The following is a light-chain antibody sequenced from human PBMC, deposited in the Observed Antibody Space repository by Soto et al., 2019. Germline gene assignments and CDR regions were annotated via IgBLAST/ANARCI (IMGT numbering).Light chain of an antibody. CDR1: SSSIVTHY. V-gene: IGLV1-51*01. CDR3: GPWDTGLVWV. CDR2: DNN. Sequence: QSVLTQPPSVYAAPGQRVSISCSGSSSSIVTHYVAWYQQVPGTPPKLLIYDNNKRPSGTPDRFSGSKSGTSATLGITGLQTGDEADYYCGPWDTGLVWVFGGGTKLTVL. J-gene: IGLJ3*02.